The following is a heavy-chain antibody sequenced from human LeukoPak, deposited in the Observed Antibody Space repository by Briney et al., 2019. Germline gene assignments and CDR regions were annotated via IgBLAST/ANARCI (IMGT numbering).Heavy chain of an antibody. D-gene: IGHD1-1*01. CDR2: INPSGGST. CDR1: GYTFTSYY. CDR3: ARDKEGFTGQPDAFDI. J-gene: IGHJ3*02. Sequence: GASVKVSCKASGYTFTSYYMHWVRQAPGQGPEWMGIINPSGGSTSYAQKFQGRVTMTRDTSTSTVYMELSSLRSEDTAVYYCARDKEGFTGQPDAFDIWGQGTMVTVSS. V-gene: IGHV1-46*01.